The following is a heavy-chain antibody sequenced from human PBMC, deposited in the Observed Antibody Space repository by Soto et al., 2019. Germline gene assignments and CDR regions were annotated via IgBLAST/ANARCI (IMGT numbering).Heavy chain of an antibody. CDR2: IIPIFGTA. CDR1: GGTFSRYA. J-gene: IGHJ4*02. CDR3: ARRKSYYDSSGSFDY. D-gene: IGHD3-22*01. Sequence: QVQLVQSGAEVKKPGSSVKVSCKASGGTFSRYAISWVRQALGKGLAWMGGIIPIFGTANYAQQFQGRVTITADESTSTAYMELSSLRSEDTAVYYCARRKSYYDSSGSFDYWGQGTLVTVSS. V-gene: IGHV1-69*01.